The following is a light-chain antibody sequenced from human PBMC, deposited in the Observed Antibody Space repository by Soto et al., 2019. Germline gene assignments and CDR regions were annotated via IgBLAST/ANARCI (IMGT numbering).Light chain of an antibody. Sequence: EIVLTQSPATLSLSPGERATLSCRASQSVSSYLAWYQQKPGQAPRLLIYDASNQATGIPARFSGSGSGTDFTLNISSLEPEDFAVYYCQQRSNWPPIFGQGTRLEIK. V-gene: IGKV3-11*01. CDR1: QSVSSY. CDR2: DAS. J-gene: IGKJ5*01. CDR3: QQRSNWPPI.